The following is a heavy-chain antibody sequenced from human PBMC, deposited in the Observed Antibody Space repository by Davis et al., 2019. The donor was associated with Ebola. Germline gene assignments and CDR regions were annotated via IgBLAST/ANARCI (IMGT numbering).Heavy chain of an antibody. J-gene: IGHJ4*02. D-gene: IGHD5-24*01. CDR3: ARKDSRWLQLATY. CDR1: GYTFTSYY. V-gene: IGHV1-46*01. CDR2: INPSGGST. Sequence: ASVKVSCKASGYTFTSYYMHWVRQAPGQGLEWMGIINPSGGSTSYAQKFQGRVTMTRNTSISTAYMELSSLRSEDTAVYYCARKDSRWLQLATYWGQGTLVTVSS.